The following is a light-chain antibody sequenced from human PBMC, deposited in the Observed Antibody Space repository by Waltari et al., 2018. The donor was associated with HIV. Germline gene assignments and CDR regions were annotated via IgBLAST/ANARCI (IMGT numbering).Light chain of an antibody. CDR2: EVT. J-gene: IGLJ1*01. CDR1: SSDFGGYNY. CDR3: CSFTSTTFV. Sequence: QSALTQPASVSGSPGQSITVSCTGTSSDFGGYNYVSWYKQNPGKAPKLMIYEVTYRPSGVSNLFSGSRSCNTASLTISGLQAEDDADYYCCSFTSTTFVFGTGTKVTVL. V-gene: IGLV2-14*01.